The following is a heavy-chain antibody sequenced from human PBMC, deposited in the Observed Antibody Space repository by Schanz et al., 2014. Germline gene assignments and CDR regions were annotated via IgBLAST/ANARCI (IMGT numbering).Heavy chain of an antibody. CDR2: ISGGGGTT. D-gene: IGHD2-2*01. CDR3: ARVKYCTITRCYRTETEGIYYMDV. V-gene: IGHV3-23*01. J-gene: IGHJ6*03. CDR1: GFNFSDYA. Sequence: EVHLLESGGGLVPPGGSLRLSCAASGFNFSDYAMCWVRQAPGKGLEWVSAISGGGGTTYYTDSVKGRFTISRDNSKSTLYLQMKSLRAEDTAVYYCARVKYCTITRCYRTETEGIYYMDVWGKGTTVTVSS.